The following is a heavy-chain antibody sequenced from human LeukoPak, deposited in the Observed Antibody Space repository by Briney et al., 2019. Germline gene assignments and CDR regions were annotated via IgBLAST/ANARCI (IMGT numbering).Heavy chain of an antibody. CDR2: INPNSGGT. CDR1: GYTFTGYY. CDR3: ARDTTIFEPLGY. J-gene: IGHJ4*02. D-gene: IGHD3-3*01. Sequence: ASVKVSCKASGYTFTGYYMHWVRQAPRQGLDWMGRINPNSGGTNYAQKFQGRVTMTRDTSISTAYMELSRLRSDDTAVYYCARDTTIFEPLGYWGQGTLVTVSS. V-gene: IGHV1-2*06.